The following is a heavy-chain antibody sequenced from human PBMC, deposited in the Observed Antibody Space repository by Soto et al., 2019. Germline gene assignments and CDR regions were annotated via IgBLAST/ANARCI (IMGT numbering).Heavy chain of an antibody. D-gene: IGHD2-2*01. J-gene: IGHJ6*02. V-gene: IGHV4-38-2*01. CDR1: GYVITNGYH. CDR3: TRRYCTTTSCFLYGMDV. Sequence: SETLSLTCAVSGYVITNGYHWGWIRQPPGKELEWIGTISHSGDTYYNPSLKSRVTISIDTAKNHLSHILSSGTAADTATYYCTRRYCTTTSCFLYGMDVWGQGTKVTVSS. CDR2: ISHSGDT.